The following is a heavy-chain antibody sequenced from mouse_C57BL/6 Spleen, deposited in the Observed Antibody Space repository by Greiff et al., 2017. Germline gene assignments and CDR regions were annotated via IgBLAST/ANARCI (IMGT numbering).Heavy chain of an antibody. V-gene: IGHV4-1*01. CDR1: GIDFSRYW. D-gene: IGHD1-1*01. Sequence: EVMLVESGGGLVQPGGSLKLSCAASGIDFSRYWMSWVRRAPGKGLEWIGEINPDSSTINYAPSLKDKFSISRDNAKNTLYLQMSKVRSEDTALYYGARNYYGSSYDAMDYWGQGTSVTVSS. J-gene: IGHJ4*01. CDR3: ARNYYGSSYDAMDY. CDR2: INPDSSTI.